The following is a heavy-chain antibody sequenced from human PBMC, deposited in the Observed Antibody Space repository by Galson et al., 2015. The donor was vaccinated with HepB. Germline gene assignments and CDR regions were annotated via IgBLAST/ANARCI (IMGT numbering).Heavy chain of an antibody. Sequence: TCTVSGGSVNSGSYYWSWVRQTPEKGLEWIAYIYYTGSANYNPSLKSRVSISLGTSNTQFSLNVRSVTAADTAVYYCARGELRLDAFDIWGRGTRVIVSS. V-gene: IGHV4-61*01. J-gene: IGHJ3*02. CDR1: GGSVNSGSYY. D-gene: IGHD1-1*01. CDR3: ARGELRLDAFDI. CDR2: IYYTGSA.